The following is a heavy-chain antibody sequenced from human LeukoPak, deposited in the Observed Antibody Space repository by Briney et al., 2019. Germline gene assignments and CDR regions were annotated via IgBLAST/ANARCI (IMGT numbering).Heavy chain of an antibody. D-gene: IGHD4-11*01. J-gene: IGHJ6*03. CDR2: IYYSGST. CDR3: ARAPHSKDYYYYMDV. CDR1: GGSISSGGYS. V-gene: IGHV4-31*03. Sequence: PSETLSLTCTVSGGSISSGGYSWSWIRQHPGKGLEWIGYIYYSGSTYYNPSLKSRVTISVDTSKNQFSLKLSSVTAADTAVYYCARAPHSKDYYYYMDVWGEGTTVTVSS.